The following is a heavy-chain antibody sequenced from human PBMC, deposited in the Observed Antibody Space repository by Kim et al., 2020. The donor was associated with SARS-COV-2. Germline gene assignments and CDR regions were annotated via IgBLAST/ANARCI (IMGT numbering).Heavy chain of an antibody. J-gene: IGHJ4*02. CDR2: FDPEDGET. D-gene: IGHD6-13*01. Sequence: ASVKVSCKVSGYTLTELSMHWVRQAPGKGLEWMGGFDPEDGETIYAQKFQGRVTMTEDTSTDTAYMELSSLRSEDTAVYYCAIGYSSSWYERFDYWGQGTLVTVSS. V-gene: IGHV1-24*01. CDR1: GYTLTELS. CDR3: AIGYSSSWYERFDY.